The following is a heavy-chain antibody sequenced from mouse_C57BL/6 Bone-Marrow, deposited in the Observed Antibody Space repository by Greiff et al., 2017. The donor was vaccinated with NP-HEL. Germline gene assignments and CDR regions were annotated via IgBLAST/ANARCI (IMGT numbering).Heavy chain of an antibody. Sequence: VQLVESGAELARPGASVKMSCKASGYTFTSYTMHWVKQRPGQGLEWIGYINPSSGYTKYNQKFKDKATLTADKSSSTAYMQLSSLTSEDSAVYYCARPITTVVATEPYYFDYWGQGTTLTVSS. V-gene: IGHV1-4*01. CDR1: GYTFTSYT. J-gene: IGHJ2*01. CDR3: ARPITTVVATEPYYFDY. D-gene: IGHD1-1*01. CDR2: INPSSGYT.